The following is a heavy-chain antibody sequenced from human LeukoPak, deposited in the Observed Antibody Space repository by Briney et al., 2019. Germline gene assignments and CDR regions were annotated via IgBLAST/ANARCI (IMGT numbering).Heavy chain of an antibody. Sequence: PGGSLRLSCAASGFTVSSNYMSWVRQAPGKGLEWVSAISGSGGSTYYADSVKGRFTISRDNSKNTLYLQMNSLRAEDTAVYYCAKGPNPVHVTIFGVVIDYYGMDVWGQGTTVTVSS. CDR1: GFTVSSNY. CDR2: ISGSGGST. D-gene: IGHD3-3*02. V-gene: IGHV3-23*01. CDR3: AKGPNPVHVTIFGVVIDYYGMDV. J-gene: IGHJ6*02.